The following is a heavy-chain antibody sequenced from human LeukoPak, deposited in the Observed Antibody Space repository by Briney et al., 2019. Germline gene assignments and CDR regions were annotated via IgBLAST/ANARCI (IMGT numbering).Heavy chain of an antibody. CDR3: ARGYSSSWLGYFDY. J-gene: IGHJ4*02. CDR2: VSSDGSNK. Sequence: AGGSLRLSCTASGFTFSSYGMHWVRQAPGKGLEWVAVVSSDGSNKYYADSVKGRFTISRDTSKNTVYLQMNSLGAEDTAVYYCARGYSSSWLGYFDYWGQGTLVTVSS. V-gene: IGHV3-30*03. D-gene: IGHD6-13*01. CDR1: GFTFSSYG.